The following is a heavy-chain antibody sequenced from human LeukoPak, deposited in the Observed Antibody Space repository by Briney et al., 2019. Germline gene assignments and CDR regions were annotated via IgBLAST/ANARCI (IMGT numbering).Heavy chain of an antibody. CDR2: IYTSGST. J-gene: IGHJ3*02. Sequence: SETLSLTCTVSGGSISSGSYYWSWIRQPAGKGLEWIGRIYTSGSTNYNPSLKSRVTISLDTSKNQFSLKLNSVTAADTAVYYCARVLDCSGGSCSSIDAFDIWGQGTMVTVSS. D-gene: IGHD2-15*01. V-gene: IGHV4-61*02. CDR3: ARVLDCSGGSCSSIDAFDI. CDR1: GGSISSGSYY.